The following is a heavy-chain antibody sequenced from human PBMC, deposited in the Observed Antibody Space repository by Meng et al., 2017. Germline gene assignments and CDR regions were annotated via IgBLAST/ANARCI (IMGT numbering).Heavy chain of an antibody. V-gene: IGHV7-4-1*02. CDR1: GDTFTSYA. CDR3: AREGRVDFDY. CDR2: INTNTGNP. D-gene: IGHD1-26*01. J-gene: IGHJ4*02. Sequence: QVQLVQSGADWKKPGASVKCSAKASGDTFTSYAMNWVRQAPGQGLEWMGWINTNTGNPTYAQGFTGRFVFSLDTSVSTAYLQISSLKAEDTAVYYCAREGRVDFDYWGQGTLVTVSS.